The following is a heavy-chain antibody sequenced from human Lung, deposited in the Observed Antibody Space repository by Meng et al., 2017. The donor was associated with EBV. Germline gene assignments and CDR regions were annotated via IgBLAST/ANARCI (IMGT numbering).Heavy chain of an antibody. CDR1: GYTLTSYA. J-gene: IGHJ4*02. D-gene: IGHD3-22*01. V-gene: IGHV1-3*01. CDR2: INAGNGNT. Sequence: QVQLVQSGPEVXXXXXSVKASXXXSGYTLTSYAMHWVRQAPGQRLEWMGWINAGNGNTKYSQRFQGRVTITRDTSASTAYMELISLRSEDTTVYYCARAGYDSSRYYPQPFDYWGQGTLVTVSS. CDR3: ARAGYDSSRYYPQPFDY.